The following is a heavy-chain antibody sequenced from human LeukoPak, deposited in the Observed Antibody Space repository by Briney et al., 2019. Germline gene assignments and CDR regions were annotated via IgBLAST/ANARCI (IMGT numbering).Heavy chain of an antibody. D-gene: IGHD3-22*01. Sequence: SVKVSCKASGYTFTSYYMHWVRQAPGQGLEWMGRIIPILGIANYAQKFQGRVTITADKSTSTAYMELSSLRSEDTAVYYCARGPYYYDSSGFDYWGQGTLVTVSS. CDR3: ARGPYYYDSSGFDY. J-gene: IGHJ4*02. CDR1: GYTFTSYY. CDR2: IIPILGIA. V-gene: IGHV1-69*04.